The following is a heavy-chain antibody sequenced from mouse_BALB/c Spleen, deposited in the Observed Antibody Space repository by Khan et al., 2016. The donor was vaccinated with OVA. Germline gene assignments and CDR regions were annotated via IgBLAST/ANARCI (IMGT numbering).Heavy chain of an antibody. J-gene: IGHJ3*01. Sequence: VQLQQSGAELMKPGASVKISCKATGYTFSSYWIEWVKQRPGHGLEWIGEILPGSGSINYNEKFKGKATFTADTSSNTAYMQLSSLTSEDSAVYSSARGNYCGSSSWFGYWGQGTLVTVS. CDR3: ARGNYCGSSSWFGY. V-gene: IGHV1-9*01. CDR2: ILPGSGSI. CDR1: GYTFSSYW. D-gene: IGHD1-1*01.